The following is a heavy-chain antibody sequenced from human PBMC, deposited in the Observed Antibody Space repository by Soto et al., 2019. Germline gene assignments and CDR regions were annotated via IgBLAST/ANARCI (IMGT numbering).Heavy chain of an antibody. D-gene: IGHD6-6*01. J-gene: IGHJ6*02. CDR3: ARDHLALIAARLHYYYYGIDV. V-gene: IGHV1-69*01. Sequence: QVQLVQSGAEVKKPGSSVKVSCKASGGTFSSYAISWVRQAPVQGLEWMGGIIPIFGTANYAQKFQGRVTITADESTSIAYMELSSLRSEDTAVYYCARDHLALIAARLHYYYYGIDVWGQGPTVTVSS. CDR2: IIPIFGTA. CDR1: GGTFSSYA.